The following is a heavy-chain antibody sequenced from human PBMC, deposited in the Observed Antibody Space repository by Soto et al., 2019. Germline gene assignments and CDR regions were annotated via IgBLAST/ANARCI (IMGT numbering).Heavy chain of an antibody. CDR1: GFTFSSYA. CDR2: ISGSGGST. CDR3: AKQLVASETICDY. J-gene: IGHJ4*02. V-gene: IGHV3-23*01. D-gene: IGHD5-12*01. Sequence: EGSLRLSCAASGFTFSSYAMSWVRQAPGKGLEWVSAISGSGGSTYYADSVKGRFTISRDNSKNTLYLQMNSLRAEDTAVYYCAKQLVASETICDYWGQGTLVTVSS.